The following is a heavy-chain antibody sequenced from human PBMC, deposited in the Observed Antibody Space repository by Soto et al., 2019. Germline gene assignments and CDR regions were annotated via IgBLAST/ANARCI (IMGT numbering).Heavy chain of an antibody. CDR2: ISAYNGNT. V-gene: IGHV1-18*01. Sequence: ASVKVSCKASGYTFTSYGISWVRQAPGQGLEWMGWISAYNGNTNYAQKLQGRVTMTTDTSTSTAYMELRSLRSDDTAVYYCAKLGYCSGGSCYHYYFNYWVQGTLVTVAS. D-gene: IGHD2-15*01. CDR3: AKLGYCSGGSCYHYYFNY. CDR1: GYTFTSYG. J-gene: IGHJ4*02.